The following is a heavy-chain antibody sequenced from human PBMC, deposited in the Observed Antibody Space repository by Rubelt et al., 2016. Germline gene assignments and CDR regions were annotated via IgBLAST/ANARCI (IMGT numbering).Heavy chain of an antibody. J-gene: IGHJ3*02. CDR1: GGSFSGYY. D-gene: IGHD2-15*01. V-gene: IGHV4-34*01. Sequence: SGPGLVKPSETLSLTRAVYGGSFSGYYWSWIRQAPGKGLEWIGEINHSGSTNYNPSLKSRVAISVDTSKNQFSLKLTSVTAADTAVYYCARSCIGGACYVPGAFDIWGRGTMVTVSS. CDR2: INHSGST. CDR3: ARSCIGGACYVPGAFDI.